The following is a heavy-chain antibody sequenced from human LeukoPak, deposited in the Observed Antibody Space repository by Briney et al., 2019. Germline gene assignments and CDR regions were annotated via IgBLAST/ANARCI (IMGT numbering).Heavy chain of an antibody. Sequence: SETLSLTCTVSGYSISSGYYWGWIRQPPGKGLEWIGSIYHSGSTYYNPSLKSRVTISVDTSKNQFSLKLSSVTAADTAVYYCARVPPLMVYAQHINWFDPWGQGTLVTVSS. CDR2: IYHSGST. CDR1: GYSISSGYY. V-gene: IGHV4-38-2*02. CDR3: ARVPPLMVYAQHINWFDP. J-gene: IGHJ5*02. D-gene: IGHD2-8*01.